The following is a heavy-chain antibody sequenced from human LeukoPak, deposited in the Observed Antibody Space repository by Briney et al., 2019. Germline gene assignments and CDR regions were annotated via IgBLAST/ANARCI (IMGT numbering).Heavy chain of an antibody. J-gene: IGHJ4*02. V-gene: IGHV3-30*02. CDR2: IRYDGSDK. D-gene: IGHD1/OR15-1a*01. CDR3: AKEGTASKPSDLDH. Sequence: LVESGGGVVQPGGSLRLSCAAPGFIFTVYGMHWVRQAPGKGLEWLTFIRYDGSDKYYADSVKGRFTISRDNSKNTLYLQMHSLTSEDTAVYYCAKEGTASKPSDLDHWGQGILVTVSS. CDR1: GFIFTVYG.